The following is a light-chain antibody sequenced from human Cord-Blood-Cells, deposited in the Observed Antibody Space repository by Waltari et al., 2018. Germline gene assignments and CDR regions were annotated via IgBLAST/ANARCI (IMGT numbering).Light chain of an antibody. CDR2: EGS. CDR1: SSDVGSYNL. CDR3: CSYAGSSTFV. V-gene: IGLV2-23*03. J-gene: IGLJ1*01. Sequence: QSALTQPASVSGSPGQSITISCTGTSSDVGSYNLVSWYQQHPGKAPKRMIYEGSKRPSGVFNRFSGSKSRNTASLTISGLQAEDEADYYCCSYAGSSTFVFGTGTKVTVL.